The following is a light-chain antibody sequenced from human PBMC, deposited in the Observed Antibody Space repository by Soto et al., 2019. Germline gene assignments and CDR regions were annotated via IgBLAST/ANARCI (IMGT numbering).Light chain of an antibody. CDR3: MQGTHWPYT. V-gene: IGKV2-30*01. CDR1: QSLLYGVGTTS. Sequence: EALMTQSPLSLPATLGQTASISCRSSQSLLYGVGTTSLNWFHQRPGQSPRRLINKVSHRDSGVPDRFSGSGSGTDFTLEISRVEAEDVGVYYCMQGTHWPYTFGQGTRLEIK. J-gene: IGKJ2*01. CDR2: KVS.